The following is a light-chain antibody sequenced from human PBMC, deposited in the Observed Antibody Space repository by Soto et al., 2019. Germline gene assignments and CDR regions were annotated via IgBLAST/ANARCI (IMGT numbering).Light chain of an antibody. CDR2: EAT. Sequence: QSALTQPASVSGSPGQSITISCTGTSSDVGTYDLVSWYQHHPGAAPKLIIYEATRRPSGISSRFSGSKSGNTASLTISGLQAEDEADYYCSSYTSSNTVFGGGTKVTVL. CDR3: SSYTSSNTV. V-gene: IGLV2-14*02. J-gene: IGLJ3*02. CDR1: SSDVGTYDL.